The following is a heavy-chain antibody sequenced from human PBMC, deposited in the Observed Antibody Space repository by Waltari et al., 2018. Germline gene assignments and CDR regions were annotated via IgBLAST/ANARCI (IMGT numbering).Heavy chain of an antibody. CDR1: GFTFSSYA. J-gene: IGHJ4*02. CDR2: LSGSGGST. D-gene: IGHD2-2*01. V-gene: IGHV3-23*01. CDR3: AKDPRRCSSTSCPFDY. Sequence: EVQLLESGVGLVQPGGSLRLSCAASGFTFSSYAMSWVRQAPGKGLEWVSALSGSGGSTYYADSVKGRFTISRDNSKNTLYLQMNSLRAEDTAVYYCAKDPRRCSSTSCPFDYWGQGTLVTVSS.